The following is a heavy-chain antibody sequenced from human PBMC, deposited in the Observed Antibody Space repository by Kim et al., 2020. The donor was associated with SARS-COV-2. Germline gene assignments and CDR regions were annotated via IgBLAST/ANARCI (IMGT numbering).Heavy chain of an antibody. Sequence: GGSLRLSCAASGFTFSSYSMNWVRQAPGKGLEWISYISTSSSTIYYADSLKGRFTISRDNAKSSLYLQMNSLRDEDTAVYSCARGGYGFDWYFDLWGRGTLVTVSS. CDR2: ISTSSSTI. CDR1: GFTFSSYS. D-gene: IGHD2-15*01. J-gene: IGHJ2*01. CDR3: ARGGYGFDWYFDL. V-gene: IGHV3-48*02.